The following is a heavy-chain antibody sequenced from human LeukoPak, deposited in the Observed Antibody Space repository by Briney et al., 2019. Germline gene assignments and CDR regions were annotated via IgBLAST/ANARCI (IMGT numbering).Heavy chain of an antibody. D-gene: IGHD1-20*01. Sequence: GGSLRLSCAASGLTFSKSALTWVRQAPGKGLEWVSTITDVGDIFYTYSVRGRFTISRDNAKNTLYLQMNSLRAEDTAVYYCLRDLNWSLDQWGQGTLVTVSS. V-gene: IGHV3-23*01. J-gene: IGHJ4*02. CDR3: LRDLNWSLDQ. CDR1: GLTFSKSA. CDR2: ITDVGDI.